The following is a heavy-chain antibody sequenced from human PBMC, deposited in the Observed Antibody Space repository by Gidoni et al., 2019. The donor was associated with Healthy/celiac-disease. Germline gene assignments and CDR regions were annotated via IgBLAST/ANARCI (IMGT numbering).Heavy chain of an antibody. J-gene: IGHJ6*02. Sequence: VQLVESGGGVVRPGGSLRLSCAASGFPFDDYGMRWVRQAPGKGLEWVSGINWNGGSTGYADSVKGRFTISRDNAKNSLYLQMNSLRAEDTALYHCAREYGDITIFGVVNYGMDVWGQGTTVTVSS. CDR1: GFPFDDYG. D-gene: IGHD3-3*01. CDR3: AREYGDITIFGVVNYGMDV. CDR2: INWNGGST. V-gene: IGHV3-20*01.